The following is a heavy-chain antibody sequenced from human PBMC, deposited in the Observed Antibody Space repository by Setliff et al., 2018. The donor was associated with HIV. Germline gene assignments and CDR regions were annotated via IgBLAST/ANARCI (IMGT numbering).Heavy chain of an antibody. Sequence: AGGSLRLSCVASGFRFRGHAMSWVRQAPGKGLEWVSGISGSAGTTYYADSVKGRFTISRDNSKNTLYLQMNSLRAEDTAVYYCAKDHATSSWFTALLDYWGQGALVTVSS. CDR2: ISGSAGTT. V-gene: IGHV3-23*01. J-gene: IGHJ4*02. D-gene: IGHD6-13*01. CDR3: AKDHATSSWFTALLDY. CDR1: GFRFRGHA.